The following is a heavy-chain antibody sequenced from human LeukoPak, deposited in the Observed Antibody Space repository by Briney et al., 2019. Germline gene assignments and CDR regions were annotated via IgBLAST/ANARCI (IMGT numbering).Heavy chain of an antibody. Sequence: ASVKVSCKASGGTFSNYAINWVRLAPGQGREWMGGITPIFGTPNYLQKFQGRVTITADKSTRTAYMELSRLRSEDTAIYYCARASSDDTAMATPFAYWGQGTLVTVSS. J-gene: IGHJ4*02. CDR2: ITPIFGTP. D-gene: IGHD5-18*01. V-gene: IGHV1-69*06. CDR1: GGTFSNYA. CDR3: ARASSDDTAMATPFAY.